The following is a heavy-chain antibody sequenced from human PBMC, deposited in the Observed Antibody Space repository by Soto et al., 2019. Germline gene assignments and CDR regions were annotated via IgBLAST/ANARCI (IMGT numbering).Heavy chain of an antibody. CDR3: AKGKFEGGFDY. CDR1: GFTFKNYW. D-gene: IGHD2-15*01. J-gene: IGHJ4*02. CDR2: INSDGDII. Sequence: PGGSLRLSCGASGFTFKNYWMHWVRQAPGKGLVWLSRINSDGDIITYADSVKGRFTISRDNAKNTLFLQMDSLRAEDTAVYFCAKGKFEGGFDYWGQGTRVTVSS. V-gene: IGHV3-74*03.